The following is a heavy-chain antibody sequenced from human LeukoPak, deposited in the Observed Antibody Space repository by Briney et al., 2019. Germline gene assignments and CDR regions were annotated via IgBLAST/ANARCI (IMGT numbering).Heavy chain of an antibody. V-gene: IGHV1-2*02. CDR2: INPNSGGT. Sequence: AASVKVSCKASGYTFTGYYMHWVRPAPGQGLEWMGWINPNSGGTNYAQKFQGRVTMTRDTSISTAYMELSRLRSDDTAVYYCARDRSAVVIISALDYWGQGTLVTVSS. D-gene: IGHD3-3*01. CDR3: ARDRSAVVIISALDY. J-gene: IGHJ4*02. CDR1: GYTFTGYY.